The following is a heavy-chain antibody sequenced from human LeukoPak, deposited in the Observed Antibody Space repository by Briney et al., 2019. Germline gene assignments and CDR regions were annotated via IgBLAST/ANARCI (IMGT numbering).Heavy chain of an antibody. CDR1: GGSISSYY. V-gene: IGHV4-59*08. J-gene: IGHJ3*02. Sequence: SETLSLTCTVSGGSISSYYWSWIRQPPGKGLEWIGYIYYSGSTSYNPSLKSRVTISVDTSKNQFSLKLSSVTAADTAVYYCARHGYSYGPPSAFDIWGQGTMVTVSP. CDR2: IYYSGST. CDR3: ARHGYSYGPPSAFDI. D-gene: IGHD5-18*01.